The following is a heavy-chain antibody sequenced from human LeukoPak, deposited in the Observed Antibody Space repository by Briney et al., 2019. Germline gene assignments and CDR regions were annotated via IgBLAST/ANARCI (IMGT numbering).Heavy chain of an antibody. V-gene: IGHV1-2*06. CDR3: ARANPYYYDSSGYSASRRDWFDP. CDR1: GYTFTGYY. J-gene: IGHJ5*02. D-gene: IGHD3-22*01. CDR2: INPNSGGT. Sequence: ASVKVSCKASGYTFTGYYMHWVRQAPGQGLEWMGRINPNSGGTNYAQKVQGRVTMTRDTSISTAYMELSRLRSDDTAVYYCARANPYYYDSSGYSASRRDWFDPWGQGTLVTVSS.